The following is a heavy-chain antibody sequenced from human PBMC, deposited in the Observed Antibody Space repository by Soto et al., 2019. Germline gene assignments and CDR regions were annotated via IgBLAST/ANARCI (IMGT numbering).Heavy chain of an antibody. J-gene: IGHJ4*02. D-gene: IGHD2-2*01. CDR3: ARGGSTCDS. CDR2: INQDGSEK. Sequence: EVQLVESGGGLVQPGGSLRLSCAASGFTFSRYWMTWVRQAPGKGLEWVANINQDGSEKYYVDSLKGRFTISRDSAKNSLYLQMSGLRVGDTAVYYCARGGSTCDSWGQGTLVTVSS. CDR1: GFTFSRYW. V-gene: IGHV3-7*04.